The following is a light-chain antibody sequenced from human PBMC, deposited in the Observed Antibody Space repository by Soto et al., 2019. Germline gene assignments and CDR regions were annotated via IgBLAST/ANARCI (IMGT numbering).Light chain of an antibody. CDR1: SSNIGNNY. CDR3: GTWDSSLSAVV. CDR2: DNN. Sequence: QSVLTQPTSVSAAPGQKVTISCSGSSSNIGNNYVSWYQQLPGTAPKLLIYDNNKRPSGIPDRFSGSKSGTSATLGITGLQTGDDADYYCGTWDSSLSAVVFGGGTKLTVL. V-gene: IGLV1-51*01. J-gene: IGLJ2*01.